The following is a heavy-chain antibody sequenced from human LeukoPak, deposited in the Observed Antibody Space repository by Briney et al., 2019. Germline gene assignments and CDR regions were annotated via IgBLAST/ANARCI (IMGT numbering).Heavy chain of an antibody. D-gene: IGHD3-9*01. J-gene: IGHJ4*02. CDR1: GFTFSTYS. CDR2: ISGRGSST. Sequence: GGSLRLSCGASGFTFSTYSMTWVRQAPGKGLEWVSSISGRGSSTYYSDSVKGRFTIYRDNSKNTLYVQMNSLRAEDTAVYYCAKGAHSLRAGWTILFAAFDYWGQGTLVTVSS. V-gene: IGHV3-23*01. CDR3: AKGAHSLRAGWTILFAAFDY.